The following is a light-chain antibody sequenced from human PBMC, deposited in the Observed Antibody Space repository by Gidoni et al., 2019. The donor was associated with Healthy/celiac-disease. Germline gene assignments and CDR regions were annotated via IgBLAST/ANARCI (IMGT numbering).Light chain of an antibody. V-gene: IGKV1-39*01. Sequence: DIQMTQSSSSLSASVGDRVTITCRASQSISSYLNWYQQKPGKAPKLLIYAASSLQSGVPSRVSGSGSGTDFTLTSSSLQPEDFATYYCQQSYSTPLTFGQGTQVEIK. CDR2: AAS. CDR1: QSISSY. CDR3: QQSYSTPLT. J-gene: IGKJ1*01.